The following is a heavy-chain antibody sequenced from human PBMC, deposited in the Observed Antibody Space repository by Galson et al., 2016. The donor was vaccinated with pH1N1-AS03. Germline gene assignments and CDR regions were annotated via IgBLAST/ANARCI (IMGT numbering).Heavy chain of an antibody. V-gene: IGHV3-21*01. CDR2: ISSSSSYI. CDR1: GFTFRTYG. Sequence: SLRLSCAASGFTFRTYGMNWVRQAPGKGLEWVPSISSSSSYIYYADSVKGRFTISRDNARNSLYLQMNSLRAEDTAVYYCARRSAAVSGTGCVDVWGQGTTVTVSS. D-gene: IGHD6-19*01. J-gene: IGHJ6*02. CDR3: ARRSAAVSGTGCVDV.